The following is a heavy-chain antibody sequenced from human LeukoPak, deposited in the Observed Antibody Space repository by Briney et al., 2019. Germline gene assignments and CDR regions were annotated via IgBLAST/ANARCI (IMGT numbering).Heavy chain of an antibody. CDR3: ARDRGWLQFLDS. CDR1: GFTFSSYA. V-gene: IGHV3-33*08. J-gene: IGHJ4*02. Sequence: GGSLRLSCAASGFTFSSYAMSWVRQAPGKGLEWVALIRNDGSNKYYADSVEGRFTISRDNSKDTLYLQMNSLRVEDTAVYYCARDRGWLQFLDSWGQGTLVTVSS. CDR2: IRNDGSNK. D-gene: IGHD5-24*01.